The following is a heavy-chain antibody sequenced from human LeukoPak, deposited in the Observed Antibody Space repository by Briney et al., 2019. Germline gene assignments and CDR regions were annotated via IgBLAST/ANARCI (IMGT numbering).Heavy chain of an antibody. CDR3: ARDGRAGIAATGTAYYYYGMDV. CDR2: INPNSGGT. Sequence: ASVKVSCKASGYTFTGYYMHWVRQAPGQGLEWMGWINPNSGGTNYAQKFQGRVTMTRDTSISTAYMELSRLRSDDTAVYYCARDGRAGIAATGTAYYYYGMDVWGQGTTVTVSS. J-gene: IGHJ6*02. V-gene: IGHV1-2*02. CDR1: GYTFTGYY. D-gene: IGHD6-13*01.